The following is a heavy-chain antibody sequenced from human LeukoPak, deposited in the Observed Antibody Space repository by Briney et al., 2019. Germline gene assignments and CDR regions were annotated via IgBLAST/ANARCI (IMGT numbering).Heavy chain of an antibody. J-gene: IGHJ4*02. CDR1: GFTFGTYT. V-gene: IGHV3-48*01. D-gene: IGHD6-13*01. CDR2: ISSSSSTI. CDR3: AREGSGSSFDY. Sequence: GGSLRLSCAASGFTFGTYTSNWVRQAPGKGLEWISYISSSSSTIYYADSVKGRFIISRDNAKNSVYLQMNSLRAEDTAVYYCAREGSGSSFDYWGQGTLVTVSS.